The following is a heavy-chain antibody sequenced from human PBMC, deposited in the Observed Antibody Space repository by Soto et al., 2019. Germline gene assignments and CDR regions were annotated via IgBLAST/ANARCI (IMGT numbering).Heavy chain of an antibody. J-gene: IGHJ4*02. V-gene: IGHV3-30*18. CDR2: ISYDGSNK. CDR3: AKVKGPYYDILTGPTLDY. D-gene: IGHD3-9*01. Sequence: GGSLRLSCAASGFTFGSYGMHWVRQAPGKGLEWVAVISYDGSNKYYADSVKGRFTISRDNSKNTLYLQMNSLRAEDTAVYYCAKVKGPYYDILTGPTLDYWGQGTLVTVSS. CDR1: GFTFGSYG.